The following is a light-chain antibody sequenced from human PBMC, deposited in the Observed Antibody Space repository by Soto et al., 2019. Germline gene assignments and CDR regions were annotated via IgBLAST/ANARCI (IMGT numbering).Light chain of an antibody. J-gene: IGKJ4*01. Sequence: AIQMTQSPSSLSASVGDRVTITCRASQDIRHDLAWYQQRPGKAPKLLIYVASTLQSGVPSRFSGGGSGTDFTLTISSLQTEDFATYYCLQDYTYPLTFGVGTRVEMK. CDR2: VAS. CDR3: LQDYTYPLT. V-gene: IGKV1-6*01. CDR1: QDIRHD.